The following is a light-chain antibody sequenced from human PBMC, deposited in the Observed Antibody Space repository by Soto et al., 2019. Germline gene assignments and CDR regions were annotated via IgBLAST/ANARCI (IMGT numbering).Light chain of an antibody. CDR2: SNN. J-gene: IGLJ3*02. CDR1: SSNIGSNY. Sequence: QSVLTQPPSASGTPEQRVTISCSGSSSNIGSNYVYWYQQLPGTAPKLLIYSNNQRPSGVPDRFSGSKSGTSASLAISGLRSEDEADYYCAAWDDSLSGRVFGGGTKLTVL. CDR3: AAWDDSLSGRV. V-gene: IGLV1-47*02.